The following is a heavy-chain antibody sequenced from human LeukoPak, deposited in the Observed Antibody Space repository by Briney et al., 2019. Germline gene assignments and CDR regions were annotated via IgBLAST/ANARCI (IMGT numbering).Heavy chain of an antibody. J-gene: IGHJ6*02. Sequence: GASVQVAWKASGYTFTSYDINWVRQATEQGLEWMGWMNPNSGNTGYAQKFQGRVTMTRNTSISTAYMELSSLRSEDTAVYYCASRPNYYGSGSYYYYYGMDVWGQGTTVTVSS. V-gene: IGHV1-8*01. CDR2: MNPNSGNT. CDR1: GYTFTSYD. CDR3: ASRPNYYGSGSYYYYYGMDV. D-gene: IGHD3-10*01.